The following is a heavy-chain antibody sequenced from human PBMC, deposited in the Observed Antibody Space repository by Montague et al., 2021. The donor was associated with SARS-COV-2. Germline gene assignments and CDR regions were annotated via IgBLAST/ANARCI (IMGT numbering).Heavy chain of an antibody. V-gene: IGHV3-21*01. CDR2: INTGGSYM. CDR3: TRDGEMATIRYYFDY. Sequence: SLRLSCAASGFTFSSYSMNWVRQAPGKGLEWVSSINTGGSYMYYADSVKGRFTISRDSATKSLYLQMNSLKAEDTAVYFCTRDGEMATIRYYFDYWSQGTLVTVAS. D-gene: IGHD5-24*01. J-gene: IGHJ4*02. CDR1: GFTFSSYS.